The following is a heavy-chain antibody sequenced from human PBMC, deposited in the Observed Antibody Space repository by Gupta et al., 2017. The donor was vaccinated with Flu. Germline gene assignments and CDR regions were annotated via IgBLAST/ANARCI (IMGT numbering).Heavy chain of an antibody. CDR3: ASPYSSGWYYFDY. Sequence: GTFSSYAISWVRQAPGQGLEWMGGIIPIFGTANYAQKFQGRVTITADKSTSTAYMELSSLRSEDTAVYYCASPYSSGWYYFDYWGQGTLVTVSS. V-gene: IGHV1-69*06. D-gene: IGHD6-19*01. CDR2: IIPIFGTA. CDR1: GTFSSYA. J-gene: IGHJ4*02.